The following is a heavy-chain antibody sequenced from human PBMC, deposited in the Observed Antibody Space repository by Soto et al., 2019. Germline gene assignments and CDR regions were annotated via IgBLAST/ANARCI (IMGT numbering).Heavy chain of an antibody. CDR1: GGSINSYY. V-gene: IGHV4-59*01. Sequence: SETLSLTCTVSGGSINSYYWSWVRQPPGKGLEWIGYVYYNGRTNYNPSLKSRVTMSADTSKNQFSLKLTSVTAADTAVYYCARVGHDVLTGYSFFDYWGQGTLV. CDR3: ARVGHDVLTGYSFFDY. CDR2: VYYNGRT. D-gene: IGHD3-9*01. J-gene: IGHJ4*02.